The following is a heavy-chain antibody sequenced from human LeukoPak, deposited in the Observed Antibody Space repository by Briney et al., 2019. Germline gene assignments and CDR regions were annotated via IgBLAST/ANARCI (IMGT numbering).Heavy chain of an antibody. CDR1: GGSFSGYY. D-gene: IGHD3-10*01. V-gene: IGHV4-34*01. J-gene: IGHJ4*02. Sequence: SETLSLTCTVYGGSFSGYYWSWIRQPPGKGLEWIGEINHSGSTNYNPSLKSRVTISVDTSKNQFSLKLSSVTAADTAVYYCARGYGPESYYHYWGQGTLVTVSS. CDR3: ARGYGPESYYHY. CDR2: INHSGST.